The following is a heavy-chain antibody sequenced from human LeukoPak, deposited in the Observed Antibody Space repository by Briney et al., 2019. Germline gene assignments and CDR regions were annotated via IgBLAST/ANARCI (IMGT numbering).Heavy chain of an antibody. CDR1: GGTFSSYA. D-gene: IGHD3-3*01. J-gene: IGHJ6*02. V-gene: IGHV1-69*01. CDR3: ARDSVGRYYDFWSGYLGGYYGMDV. Sequence: GSSVKVSCKASGGTFSSYAISWVRQAPGQGLEWMGGIIPIFGTANYAQKFQGRVTITADESTSTAYMELSSLRSDDTAVYYCARDSVGRYYDFWSGYLGGYYGMDVWGQGTTVTVSS. CDR2: IIPIFGTA.